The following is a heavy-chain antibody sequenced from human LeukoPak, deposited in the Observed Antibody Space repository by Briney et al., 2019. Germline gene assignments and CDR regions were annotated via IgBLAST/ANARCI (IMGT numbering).Heavy chain of an antibody. CDR1: GFTFSSYW. V-gene: IGHV3-7*01. J-gene: IGHJ5*02. D-gene: IGHD3-10*01. CDR2: IKQDGSEK. Sequence: GGSLRLSCAASGFTFSSYWMSWVRQAPGKGLEWVANIKQDGSEKYYVDSVKGRFTISRDNAKNSLYLQMNSLRAEDTAVYYCARDRRPLYYYGSGSYYNWFDPWGQGTLVTVSS. CDR3: ARDRRPLYYYGSGSYYNWFDP.